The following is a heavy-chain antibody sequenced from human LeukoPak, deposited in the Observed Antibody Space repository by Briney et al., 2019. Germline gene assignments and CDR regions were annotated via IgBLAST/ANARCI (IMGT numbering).Heavy chain of an antibody. Sequence: GGSLRLSCAASGFTFSSYAMSWVRQAPGKGLEWVSSISGSGADTYYADSVKGRFTISRDNSKSTLYLQMNSLRVDDTALYYCAKGVSGWPYYLDSWGQGTLVTVSS. V-gene: IGHV3-23*01. J-gene: IGHJ4*02. CDR1: GFTFSSYA. D-gene: IGHD6-25*01. CDR3: AKGVSGWPYYLDS. CDR2: ISGSGADT.